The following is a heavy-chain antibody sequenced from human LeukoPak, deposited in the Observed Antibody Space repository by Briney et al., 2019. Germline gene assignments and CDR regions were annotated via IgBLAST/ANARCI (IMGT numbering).Heavy chain of an antibody. CDR1: GFIVSDFY. CDR2: IYHSGST. V-gene: IGHV4-38-2*02. D-gene: IGHD2-15*01. J-gene: IGHJ5*02. CDR3: ARDRSQGGYCSGGSCYPGDNWFDP. Sequence: GSLRLSCAASGFIVSDFYMNWIRQPPGKGLEWIGSIYHSGSTYYNPSLKSRVTISVDTSKNQFSLKLSSVTAADTAVYYCARDRSQGGYCSGGSCYPGDNWFDPWGQGTLVTVSS.